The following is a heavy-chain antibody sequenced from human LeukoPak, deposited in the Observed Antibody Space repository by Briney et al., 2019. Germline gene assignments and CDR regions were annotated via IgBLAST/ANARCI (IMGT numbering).Heavy chain of an antibody. V-gene: IGHV4-4*07. J-gene: IGHJ4*02. CDR2: FFTSGST. CDR3: ARQYRLNFDY. Sequence: KPSETLSLTCTVSGGSISTYYWTWIRQPAGKGLEWVGRFFTSGSTNYNPALKSRLTMTLDKSTNQFSLQLSSVTSADTAADYYARQYRLNFDYWGQGTLVTVPS. D-gene: IGHD5-18*01. CDR1: GGSISTYY.